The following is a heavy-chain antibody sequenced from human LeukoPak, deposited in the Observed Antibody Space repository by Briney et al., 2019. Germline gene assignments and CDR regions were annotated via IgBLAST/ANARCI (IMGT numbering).Heavy chain of an antibody. J-gene: IGHJ4*02. D-gene: IGHD1-14*01. CDR3: AKDAEGPLDY. V-gene: IGHV3-23*01. Sequence: GGSLRLSCAAPGFTFSSYGMSWVRQAPGKGLAWVSALSDGGRSTYYADSVKGRYTISRDNSKNTLYLQMNSLRGEDTAVYYCAKDAEGPLDYWGKGTLVTVSS. CDR1: GFTFSSYG. CDR2: LSDGGRST.